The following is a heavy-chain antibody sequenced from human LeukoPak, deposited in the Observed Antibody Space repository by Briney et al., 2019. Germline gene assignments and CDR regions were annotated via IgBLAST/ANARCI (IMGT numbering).Heavy chain of an antibody. D-gene: IGHD2-21*02. J-gene: IGHJ4*02. V-gene: IGHV5-51*01. CDR1: GYSFTSYW. CDR2: IYPGDSDT. CDR3: ARSDCGGDCYSPNFDY. Sequence: GESLKISCKGSGYSFTSYWIGWVRPMPGKGQEWMGIIYPGDSDTRYSPSFQGQVTISADKSISTAYLQWSSLKASDTAMYYCARSDCGGDCYSPNFDYWGQGTLVTVSS.